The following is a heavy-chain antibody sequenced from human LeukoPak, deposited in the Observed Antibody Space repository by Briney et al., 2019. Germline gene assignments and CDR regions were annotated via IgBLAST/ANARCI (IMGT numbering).Heavy chain of an antibody. CDR3: AKDGGLDYAPGDV. CDR2: ISYDGSNK. V-gene: IGHV3-30*18. J-gene: IGHJ6*02. CDR1: GFTFSSYG. Sequence: GGSLRLSCAASGFTFSSYGMHWVRQAPGKGLEWVAVISYDGSNKYYTDSVKGRFTISRDNSKNTLYLQMNSLRADDTAVYYCAKDGGLDYAPGDVWGLGTTVTVSS. D-gene: IGHD4-17*01.